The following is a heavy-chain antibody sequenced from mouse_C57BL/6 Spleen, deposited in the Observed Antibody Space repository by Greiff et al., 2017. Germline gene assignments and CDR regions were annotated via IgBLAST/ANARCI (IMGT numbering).Heavy chain of an antibody. CDR3: ARSGDYDGYLDV. D-gene: IGHD2-4*01. V-gene: IGHV1-63*01. Sequence: QVHVKQSGAELVRPGTSVKMSCKASGYTFTNYWIGWAKQRPGHGLEWIGDIYPGGGYTNYNEKFKGKATLTADKSSSTAYMQFSSLTSEDSAIYYCARSGDYDGYLDVWGTGTTVTVTS. J-gene: IGHJ1*03. CDR2: IYPGGGYT. CDR1: GYTFTNYW.